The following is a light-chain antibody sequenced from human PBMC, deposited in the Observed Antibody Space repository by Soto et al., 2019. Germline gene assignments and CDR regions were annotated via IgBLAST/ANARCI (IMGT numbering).Light chain of an antibody. V-gene: IGLV2-14*01. Sequence: SPRTQPPSVAASPGQSITISCTGTISDIGNYNYVSWYQQHPGKAPKLMISEVSNRPSGVSNRFSGSKSGNTASLTISGLQAEDEADYYCSSYTSTSSYVFGDGTKVT. CDR3: SSYTSTSSYV. CDR1: ISDIGNYNY. J-gene: IGLJ1*01. CDR2: EVS.